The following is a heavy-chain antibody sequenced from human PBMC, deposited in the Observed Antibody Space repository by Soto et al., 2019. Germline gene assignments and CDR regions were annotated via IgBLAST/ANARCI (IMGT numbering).Heavy chain of an antibody. CDR3: SRQRAWYGEWAFDI. D-gene: IGHD2-15*01. CDR1: ADIGSGGYYY. CDR2: ISFGGNT. Sequence: QLQLQESGPGLVQPSETMPLTCTVSADIGSGGYYYWAWIRQPPGKGLECIASISFGGNTYHSPSRMSILPLSVDTSNTQFSLNMTSRTAADTAVYYCSRQRAWYGEWAFDIWGLGRRVIV. V-gene: IGHV4-39*01. J-gene: IGHJ3*02.